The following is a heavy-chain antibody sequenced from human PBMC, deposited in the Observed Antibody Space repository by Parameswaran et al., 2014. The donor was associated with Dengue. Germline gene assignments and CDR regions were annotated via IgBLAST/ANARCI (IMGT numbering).Heavy chain of an antibody. CDR2: VYYNESP. D-gene: IGHD3-16*01. Sequence: VRQAPGKGLEWIGYVYYNESPNYNPSLKSRVTISVDSSKNQISLKVSSVTAADTAVYYCARDLAPWGLPLDQWGQGTLVTVSS. J-gene: IGHJ4*02. CDR3: ARDLAPWGLPLDQ. V-gene: IGHV4-59*01.